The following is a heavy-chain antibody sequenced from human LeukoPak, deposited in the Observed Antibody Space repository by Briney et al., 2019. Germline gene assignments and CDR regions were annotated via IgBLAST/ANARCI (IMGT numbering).Heavy chain of an antibody. Sequence: NPSQTLSLTCAVSGGSISSGGYSWSWIRQPPGKGLGWIGYIYHSGSTYYNPSLKSRVTISVDRSKNQFSLKLSSVTAADTAVYYCARGLHYYDSSGYLPTDYGMDVWGQGTTVTVSS. CDR1: GGSISSGGYS. CDR2: IYHSGST. V-gene: IGHV4-30-2*01. J-gene: IGHJ6*02. D-gene: IGHD3-22*01. CDR3: ARGLHYYDSSGYLPTDYGMDV.